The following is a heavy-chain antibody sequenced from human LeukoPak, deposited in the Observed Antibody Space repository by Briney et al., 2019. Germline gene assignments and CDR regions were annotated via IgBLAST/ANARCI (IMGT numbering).Heavy chain of an antibody. D-gene: IGHD3-16*01. V-gene: IGHV4-31*03. CDR1: GGSISSGGYY. CDR2: IYYSGST. Sequence: PSETLSLTCTVSGGSISSGGYYWSWIRQHPGKGLEWIGYIYYSGSTYYNPSLKSRVTISVDTSKNQFSLKLSSVTAADTAVYYCARDREGVGFWEYWGQGTLVTVSS. CDR3: ARDREGVGFWEY. J-gene: IGHJ4*02.